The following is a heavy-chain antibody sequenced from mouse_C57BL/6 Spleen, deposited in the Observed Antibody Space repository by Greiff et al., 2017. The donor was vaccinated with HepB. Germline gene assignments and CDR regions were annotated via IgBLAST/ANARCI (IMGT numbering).Heavy chain of an antibody. J-gene: IGHJ2*01. V-gene: IGHV1-19*01. CDR3: ARSGYVIHFVY. CDR1: GYTCTDYY. CDR2: INPYNGGT. Sequence: EVQLQQSGPGLVKPGASVKMSCKASGYTCTDYYLNWVKQSHGKSLEWIGVINPYNGGTSYNQKCKGKATWTVDKSSSTAYMELNSLTSEYSVVYYCARSGYVIHFVYWGQGTTLTVSS. D-gene: IGHD3-1*01.